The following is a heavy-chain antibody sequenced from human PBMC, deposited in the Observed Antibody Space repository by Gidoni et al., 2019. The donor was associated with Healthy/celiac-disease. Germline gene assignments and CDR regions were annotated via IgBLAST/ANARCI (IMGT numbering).Heavy chain of an antibody. D-gene: IGHD3-22*01. J-gene: IGHJ4*02. CDR1: GFTFSSYG. V-gene: IGHV3-33*01. Sequence: SCAASGFTFSSYGMHWVRQAPGKGLEWVAVLWYDGSNKYYADSVKGRFTISRDNSKNTLYLQMNSLRAEDTTVYYCARGPINYYDSRRADFFDYWGQGTLVTVSS. CDR2: LWYDGSNK. CDR3: ARGPINYYDSRRADFFDY.